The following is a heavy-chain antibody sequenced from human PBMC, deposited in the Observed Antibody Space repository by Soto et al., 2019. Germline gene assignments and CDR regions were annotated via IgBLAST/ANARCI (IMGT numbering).Heavy chain of an antibody. CDR1: GFPFSSYG. V-gene: IGHV3-33*01. J-gene: IGHJ4*02. D-gene: IGHD6-19*01. Sequence: GGSLRLSCAASGFPFSSYGMHWVRQAPGKGLEWVAVIWYDGSNKYYADSVKGRFTISRDNSKNTLYLQMNSLRAEDTAVYYCARDVAGAPGDYWGQGTLVTVSS. CDR3: ARDVAGAPGDY. CDR2: IWYDGSNK.